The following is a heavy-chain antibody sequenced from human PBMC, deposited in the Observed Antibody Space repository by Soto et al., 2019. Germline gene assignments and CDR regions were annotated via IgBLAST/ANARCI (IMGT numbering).Heavy chain of an antibody. CDR3: VQTTGWPGFDF. Sequence: EVQLVESGGGLMQPGGSRRLSCAASGFSVSSKYMTWVRQAPGKGLEWVSVIYGGGTTYYADSVKGRFTISRDNSKNTLYLQMNSLRAEDTAVYYCVQTTGWPGFDFWGQGTLVIVSS. V-gene: IGHV3-53*01. D-gene: IGHD6-19*01. CDR1: GFSVSSKY. J-gene: IGHJ4*02. CDR2: IYGGGTT.